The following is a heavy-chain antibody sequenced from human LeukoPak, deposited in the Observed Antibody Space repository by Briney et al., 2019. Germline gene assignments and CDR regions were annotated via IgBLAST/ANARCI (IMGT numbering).Heavy chain of an antibody. J-gene: IGHJ6*03. CDR3: ARGSLLGYYYYYHMDV. CDR1: GFTFSSYW. V-gene: IGHV3-7*01. Sequence: GSLRLSCAASGFTFSSYWMSWVRQAPGKGLEWVVNIKQDGSEKYYVDSVKGRFTISRDNAKNSLYLQMNSLIAEDTAVYYCARGSLLGYYYYYHMDVWGKGTTVTVSS. CDR2: IKQDGSEK. D-gene: IGHD2-15*01.